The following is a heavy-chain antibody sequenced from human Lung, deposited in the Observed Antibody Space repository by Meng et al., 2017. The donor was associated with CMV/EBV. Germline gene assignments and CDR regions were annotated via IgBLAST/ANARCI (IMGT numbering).Heavy chain of an antibody. D-gene: IGHD2-2*01. CDR1: GFHFSGYW. CDR2: INQHGTTK. CDR3: AREWSSADYYFDY. Sequence: ESXKISXEASGFHFSGYWLSWVRQAPGKGLEWVANINQHGTTKYYADSLKGRFTISRDNTKNSLFLQIKSPRAEDTALYYRAREWSSADYYFDYWGQVAXVTGSS. V-gene: IGHV3-7*01. J-gene: IGHJ4*02.